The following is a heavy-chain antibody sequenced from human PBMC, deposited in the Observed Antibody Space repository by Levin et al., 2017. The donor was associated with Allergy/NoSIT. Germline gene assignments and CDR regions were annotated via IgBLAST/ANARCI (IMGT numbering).Heavy chain of an antibody. CDR2: ISWNSGDI. CDR1: GFTFADYA. J-gene: IGHJ4*02. D-gene: IGHD3-10*01. CDR3: AKAFGSGSFYHLDF. Sequence: LSLTCAASGFTFADYAMYWVRQVPGRGLEWVSGISWNSGDIGYADSVRGRFTISRDNAKNSLYLQMNSLRTEDSAVYYCAKAFGSGSFYHLDFWGQGTLVTVSS. V-gene: IGHV3-9*01.